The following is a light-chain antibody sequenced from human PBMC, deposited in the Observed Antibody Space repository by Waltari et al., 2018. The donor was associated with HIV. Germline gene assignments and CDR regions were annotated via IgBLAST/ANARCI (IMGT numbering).Light chain of an antibody. CDR2: AAS. CDR1: QSISSY. CDR3: QQSYSTPPGYT. Sequence: DIQMTQSPSSLSASVGDRVTITCRASQSISSYLNWYQQKPGKAPNLLIYAASILQSGVPSRFSGSGSGTDFTLTISSLQPEDFATYYCQQSYSTPPGYTFGQGTMLEIK. J-gene: IGKJ2*01. V-gene: IGKV1-39*01.